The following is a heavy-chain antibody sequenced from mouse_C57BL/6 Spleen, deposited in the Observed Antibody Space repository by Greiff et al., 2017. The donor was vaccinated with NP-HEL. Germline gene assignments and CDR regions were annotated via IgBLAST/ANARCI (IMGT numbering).Heavy chain of an antibody. V-gene: IGHV1-64*01. CDR3: ARSLDYGSSYPFAY. J-gene: IGHJ3*01. CDR1: GYTFTSYW. CDR2: IHPNSGST. Sequence: VQLQQPGAELVKPGASVKLSCKASGYTFTSYWMHWVKQRPGQGLEWIGMIHPNSGSTNYNEKFKSKATLTVDKSSSTAYMQLSSLTSEDSAVYYCARSLDYGSSYPFAYWGQGTLVTVSA. D-gene: IGHD1-1*01.